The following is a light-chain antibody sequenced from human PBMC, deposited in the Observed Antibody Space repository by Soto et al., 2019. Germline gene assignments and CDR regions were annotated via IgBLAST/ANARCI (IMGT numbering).Light chain of an antibody. CDR3: QSAENCAGYSVV. J-gene: IGLJ2*01. CDR2: KDK. V-gene: IGLV3-25*03. Sequence: SYELTQPPSVSVSPGQTARITCSGDALPKQYAFWFQQKPGQAPVLIIYKDKERPSGISERFSGSSSGTTVTLTISGVQAEDEAHYYCQSAENCAGYSVVFGGGTQLTVL. CDR1: ALPKQY.